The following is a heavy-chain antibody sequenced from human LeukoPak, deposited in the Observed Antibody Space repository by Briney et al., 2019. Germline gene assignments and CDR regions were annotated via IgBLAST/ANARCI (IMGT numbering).Heavy chain of an antibody. Sequence: SETLSLTCTVSGGSISGYYWSWIRQPPGKGLEWIGYIYYSGSTNYNPSLKSRVTISVDTSKNQFSLKLSSVTAADTAVYYCARDRGILTDWGQGTLVTVSS. CDR2: IYYSGST. D-gene: IGHD3-9*01. CDR3: ARDRGILTD. CDR1: GGSISGYY. V-gene: IGHV4-59*01. J-gene: IGHJ4*02.